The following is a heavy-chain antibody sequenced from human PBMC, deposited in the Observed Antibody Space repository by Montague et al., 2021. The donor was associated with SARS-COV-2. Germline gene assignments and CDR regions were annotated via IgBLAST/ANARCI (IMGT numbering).Heavy chain of an antibody. CDR1: GGSISDRTYY. D-gene: IGHD6-13*01. CDR2: INYSGTT. Sequence: SETLSLTCSVSGGSISDRTYYWGCIRQSPGKGLEWIGDINYSGTTYYXXSLKSRVTISLDTAKNQFSLKMTSVTAADTAVYYCARHCGIAAAGIWGQGTLVTVSS. V-gene: IGHV4-39*01. CDR3: ARHCGIAAAGI. J-gene: IGHJ4*02.